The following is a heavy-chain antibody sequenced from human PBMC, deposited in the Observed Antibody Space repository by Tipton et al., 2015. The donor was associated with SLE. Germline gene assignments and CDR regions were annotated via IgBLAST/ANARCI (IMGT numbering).Heavy chain of an antibody. CDR3: ARDRGDTGYDPPGYFDY. CDR2: VYNSGAT. CDR1: GGSISQYY. Sequence: GLVKPSETLSLTCTVSGGSISQYYWTWIRQSPGQGLEWVGYVYNSGATDTNPSLRSRVIISQDTSKSQVSLWLRSVTAADTAVYYCARDRGDTGYDPPGYFDYWGQGTLVTVSS. J-gene: IGHJ4*02. V-gene: IGHV4-59*01. D-gene: IGHD5-12*01.